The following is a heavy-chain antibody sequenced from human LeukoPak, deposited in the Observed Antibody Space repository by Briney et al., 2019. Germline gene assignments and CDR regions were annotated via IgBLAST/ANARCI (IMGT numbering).Heavy chain of an antibody. CDR3: AREGSSGYDWGLIDY. V-gene: IGHV1-69*13. CDR1: GGTFSSYA. CDR2: IIPIFGTA. J-gene: IGHJ4*02. Sequence: ASVKVSCKASGGTFSSYAISWVRQAPGQGLEWMGGIIPIFGTANYAQKFQGRATITADESTSTAYMELSSLRSEDTAVYYCAREGSSGYDWGLIDYWGQGTLVTVSS. D-gene: IGHD5-12*01.